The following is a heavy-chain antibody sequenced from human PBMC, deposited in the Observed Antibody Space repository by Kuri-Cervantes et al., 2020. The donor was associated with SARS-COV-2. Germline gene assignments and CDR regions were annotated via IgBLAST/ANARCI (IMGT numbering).Heavy chain of an antibody. J-gene: IGHJ6*02. D-gene: IGHD3-22*01. CDR2: ISSSSSYI. CDR1: GFTFSSYE. Sequence: GESLKISCAASGFTFSSYEMNWVRQAPGKGLEWVSSISSSSSYIYYADSVKGRLTISRDNAKNSLYLQMNSLRAEDTAVYYCAREKYYYDSSGLGGGEDYYYGMDVWGQGTTVTVSS. CDR3: AREKYYYDSSGLGGGEDYYYGMDV. V-gene: IGHV3-21*01.